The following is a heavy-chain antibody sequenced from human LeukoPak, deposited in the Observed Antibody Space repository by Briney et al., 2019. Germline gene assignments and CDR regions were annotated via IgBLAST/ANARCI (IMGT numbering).Heavy chain of an antibody. CDR1: GGSISTYY. CDR3: ARSSGWPLDWFDP. CDR2: ISYIGSA. Sequence: SETLSLTCTVSGGSISTYYWSWIRQPPGKGLEWIGYISYIGSANHNPSLKSRVTISVDTSKNQFSLKMSSVTAADTAVYYCARSSGWPLDWFDPWGQGTLVTVSS. V-gene: IGHV4-59*01. D-gene: IGHD6-19*01. J-gene: IGHJ5*02.